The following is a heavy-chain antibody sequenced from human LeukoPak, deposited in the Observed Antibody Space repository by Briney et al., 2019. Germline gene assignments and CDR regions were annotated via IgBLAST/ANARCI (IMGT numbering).Heavy chain of an antibody. Sequence: GGSLRLSCAAYGFTFSNYSMTWVRQAPGKGLEWVSAISGSGGSTYYADSVKGRFTISRDNSKNTLYLQVNSLRAEDTAVYYCAKGGAEWSYYFDYWGQGTLVTVSS. J-gene: IGHJ4*02. CDR3: AKGGAEWSYYFDY. V-gene: IGHV3-23*01. CDR1: GFTFSNYS. D-gene: IGHD3-3*01. CDR2: ISGSGGST.